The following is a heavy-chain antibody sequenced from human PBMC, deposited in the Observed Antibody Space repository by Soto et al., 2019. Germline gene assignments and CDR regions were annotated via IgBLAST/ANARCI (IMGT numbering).Heavy chain of an antibody. CDR1: NYTFITYG. CDR2: ITPYNGNT. CDR3: ARDTSFYFDY. Sequence: SVKGSCKASNYTFITYGITWVRQAPGQGLEWVGWITPYNGNTNYGQNFQGRVTMTADTSTSTAYMELGSLTTDDTAVYYCARDTSFYFDYWGQGTRVTVSS. V-gene: IGHV1-18*01. J-gene: IGHJ4*02. D-gene: IGHD2-2*01.